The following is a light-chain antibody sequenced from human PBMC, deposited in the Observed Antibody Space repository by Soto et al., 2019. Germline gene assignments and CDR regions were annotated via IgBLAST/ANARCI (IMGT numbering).Light chain of an antibody. Sequence: EIVLTQSPGTLSLSPGERATLSCRASQSVTINYLAWYQQKPGQAPRLLVYGASTRATGIPDRFSGSGSGTDFTLTISSLQPEDFATYSCQQSYNSPQTFGRGTKVDIK. J-gene: IGKJ1*01. CDR3: QQSYNSPQT. V-gene: IGKV3-20*01. CDR1: QSVTINY. CDR2: GAS.